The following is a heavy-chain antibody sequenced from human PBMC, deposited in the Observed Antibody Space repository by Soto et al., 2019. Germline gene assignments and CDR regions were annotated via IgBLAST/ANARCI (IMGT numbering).Heavy chain of an antibody. V-gene: IGHV1-69*06. Sequence: SLKVSCKASGGTFSSYAISWVRQAPGQGLEWMGGIIPIFGTANYAQKFQGRVTITEDKSTSTAYMELSSLRSEDTAVYYCARGEDIVVVVAAIGLYYYGMDVWGKGTTVTVSS. D-gene: IGHD2-15*01. CDR2: IIPIFGTA. J-gene: IGHJ6*04. CDR3: ARGEDIVVVVAAIGLYYYGMDV. CDR1: GGTFSSYA.